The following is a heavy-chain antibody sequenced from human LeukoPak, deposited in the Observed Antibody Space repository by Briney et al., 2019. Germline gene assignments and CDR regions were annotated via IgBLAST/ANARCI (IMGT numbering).Heavy chain of an antibody. CDR2: IYYSGST. V-gene: IGHV4-39*01. D-gene: IGHD3-16*01. Sequence: SETLSLTCTVSGGSISGSSYYWGWIRQPPEKGLEWIGSIYYSGSTYYNRSLKTRVTISVDTSKNQFSLKLNSVTPEDTAVYYCVWGFYYTGMDVWGQGTTVTVSS. CDR1: GGSISGSSYY. J-gene: IGHJ6*02. CDR3: VWGFYYTGMDV.